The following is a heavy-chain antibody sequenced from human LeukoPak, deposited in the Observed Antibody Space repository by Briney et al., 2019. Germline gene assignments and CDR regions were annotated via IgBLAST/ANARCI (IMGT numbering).Heavy chain of an antibody. Sequence: SGGSLRLSCTASGFTFGDYAMTWVRQAPGKGLEWVGFIASETYGGTAEYAASVKGRFTISRDDSKSNAYLQMNSLKTEDTAVYYCTRDQTPYYWGQGTLVTVSS. CDR1: GFTFGDYA. CDR2: IASETYGGTA. J-gene: IGHJ4*02. V-gene: IGHV3-49*04. CDR3: TRDQTPYY.